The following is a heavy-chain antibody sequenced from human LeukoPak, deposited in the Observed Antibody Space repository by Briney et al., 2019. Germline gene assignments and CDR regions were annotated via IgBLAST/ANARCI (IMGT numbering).Heavy chain of an antibody. J-gene: IGHJ4*02. V-gene: IGHV1-8*03. Sequence: GASVKVSCKASGYTFTSYDINWVRQATGQGLEWMGWMNPNNGNTGYAQKFQGRVTITRNTSISTAYMELSSPRSEDTAVYYCTREVYYDSSGYYNWGQGTLVTVSS. CDR1: GYTFTSYD. CDR3: TREVYYDSSGYYN. CDR2: MNPNNGNT. D-gene: IGHD3-22*01.